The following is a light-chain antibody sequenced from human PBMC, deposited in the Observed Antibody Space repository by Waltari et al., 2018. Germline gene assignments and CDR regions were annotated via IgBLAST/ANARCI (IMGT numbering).Light chain of an antibody. V-gene: IGLV2-23*03. Sequence: QSALTPPASVSGSPGQSITISCTGTSSDVGSYNLVSWYQQHPGKAPKLMIYEGSKRPSGVSNRFSGSKSGNTASLTISGLQAEDEADYYCCSYAGSSTFGFGGGTKLTVL. CDR1: SSDVGSYNL. J-gene: IGLJ3*02. CDR2: EGS. CDR3: CSYAGSSTFG.